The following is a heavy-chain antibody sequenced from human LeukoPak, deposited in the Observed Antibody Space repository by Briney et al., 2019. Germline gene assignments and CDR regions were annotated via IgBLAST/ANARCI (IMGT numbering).Heavy chain of an antibody. V-gene: IGHV3-33*01. CDR3: ARDGSYYGMDV. CDR1: GLTFSSYG. Sequence: SLRLSCAASGLTFSSYGMHWVRQAPGKGLEWVAVIWYDGSNKYYADSVKGRFTISRDNSKNTLYLQMNSLRAEDTAVYYCARDGSYYGMDVWGQGTTVTVSS. J-gene: IGHJ6*02. CDR2: IWYDGSNK.